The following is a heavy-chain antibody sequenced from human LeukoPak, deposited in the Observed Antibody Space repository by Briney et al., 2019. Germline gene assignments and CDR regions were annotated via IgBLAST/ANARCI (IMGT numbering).Heavy chain of an antibody. CDR2: MYYIGST. J-gene: IGHJ4*02. Sequence: SETLSLTCTVSGGSISSSTYYWGWIRQPPGKGLEWIASMYYIGSTYYNPSLKSRVTISQDTSKNLFSLKLDSVTAADTAVYYCVKEGFWGRGTLVTVSS. CDR1: GGSISSSTYY. CDR3: VKEGF. V-gene: IGHV4-39*07.